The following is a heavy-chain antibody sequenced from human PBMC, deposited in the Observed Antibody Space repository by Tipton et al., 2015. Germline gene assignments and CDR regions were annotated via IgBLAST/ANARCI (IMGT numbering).Heavy chain of an antibody. D-gene: IGHD3-10*01. CDR1: GYSISSGYY. CDR3: ARGPDGGAFDI. Sequence: TLSLTCDVSGYSISSGYYWGWIRQPPGKGLEWIGSIFHRGDTNSNPSLKSRVTISLDTSKNQFSLKLNSVTAADTAVYYCARGPDGGAFDIWGQGTMVPVSS. J-gene: IGHJ3*02. CDR2: IFHRGDT. V-gene: IGHV4-38-2*01.